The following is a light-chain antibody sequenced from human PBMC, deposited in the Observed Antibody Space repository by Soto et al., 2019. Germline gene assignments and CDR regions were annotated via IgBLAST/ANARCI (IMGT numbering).Light chain of an antibody. CDR2: KAS. V-gene: IGKV1-5*03. CDR3: QQYNTYSKWS. Sequence: DIQMTQSPSTLSASVGDRVTITCRASQSISTWLAWYQQKPGKAPKLLIYKASSLESGVPSRFSGSGSGTECTLTISILQPDDFATYYCQQYNTYSKWSFGQGTKVEVK. J-gene: IGKJ1*01. CDR1: QSISTW.